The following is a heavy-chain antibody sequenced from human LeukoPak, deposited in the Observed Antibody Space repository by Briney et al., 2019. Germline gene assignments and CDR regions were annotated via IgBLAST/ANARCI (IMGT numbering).Heavy chain of an antibody. J-gene: IGHJ4*02. CDR1: GFTYSHYG. D-gene: IGHD4-11*01. V-gene: IGHV3-33*06. CDR2: IWSDATEK. Sequence: PGRSLRLSCAASGFTYSHYGMHWVRPAPGKWLEWVAVIWSDATEKYYGDAVKGRFTISRDNSRNTLYLQMNSLRAEDTAVYYCAKDAQRGFDYSNSLENWGQGTLVTVSS. CDR3: AKDAQRGFDYSNSLEN.